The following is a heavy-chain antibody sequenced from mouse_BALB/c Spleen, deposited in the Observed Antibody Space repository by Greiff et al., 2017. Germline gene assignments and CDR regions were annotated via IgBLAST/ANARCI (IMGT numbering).Heavy chain of an antibody. CDR3: ARENYGNYAGDY. V-gene: IGHV1-9*01. Sequence: QVQLQQSGAELMKPGASVKISCKATGYTFSSYWIEWVKQRPGHGLEWIGEILPGSGSTNYNEKFKGKATLTADTSSSTAYMQLSSLTSEDSAVYFCARENYGNYAGDYWGQGTTLTVSS. CDR2: ILPGSGST. CDR1: GYTFSSYW. D-gene: IGHD2-1*01. J-gene: IGHJ2*01.